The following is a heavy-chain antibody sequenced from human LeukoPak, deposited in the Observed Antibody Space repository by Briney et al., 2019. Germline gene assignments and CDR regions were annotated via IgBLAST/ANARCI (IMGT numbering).Heavy chain of an antibody. J-gene: IGHJ4*02. CDR2: IYYSGST. CDR1: GYSISSSNW. CDR3: ARMVHASGWYCFDY. V-gene: IGHV4-28*01. Sequence: SETLSLTCAVSGYSISSSNWWGWIRQPPGKGLEWIGYIYYSGSTYYNPSLKSRVTMSVDTSKNQFSLKLSSVTAVDTAVYYCARMVHASGWYCFDYWGQGTLVTVSS. D-gene: IGHD6-19*01.